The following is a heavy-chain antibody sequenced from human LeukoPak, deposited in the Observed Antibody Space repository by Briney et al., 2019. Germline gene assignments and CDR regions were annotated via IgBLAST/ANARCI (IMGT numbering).Heavy chain of an antibody. D-gene: IGHD4-17*01. V-gene: IGHV1-46*01. CDR2: INPSGGST. CDR3: ASSITVTTTNNNWFDP. Sequence: ASVKVSCKASGYTFTGYYMHWVRQAPGQGLEWMGIINPSGGSTSYAQKFQGRVTMTRDTSTSTVYMELSSLRSEDTAVYYCASSITVTTTNNNWFDPWGQGTLVTVSS. J-gene: IGHJ5*02. CDR1: GYTFTGYY.